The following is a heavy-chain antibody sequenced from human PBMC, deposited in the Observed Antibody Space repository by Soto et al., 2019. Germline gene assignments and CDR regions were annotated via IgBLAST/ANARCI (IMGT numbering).Heavy chain of an antibody. CDR2: IYWDDDK. J-gene: IGHJ5*02. CDR1: GFSLSTSGVG. Sequence: QITLKESGPTLVKPTQTLTLTCTFSGFSLSTSGVGVGWIRQPPGKALEWLVLIYWDDDKRYSPSLKSRLTITKDTSKNQVVLTMTNMDPVDTATYYCAHRRGGYDLGGFDPWGQGTLVTVSS. CDR3: AHRRGGYDLGGFDP. V-gene: IGHV2-5*02. D-gene: IGHD5-12*01.